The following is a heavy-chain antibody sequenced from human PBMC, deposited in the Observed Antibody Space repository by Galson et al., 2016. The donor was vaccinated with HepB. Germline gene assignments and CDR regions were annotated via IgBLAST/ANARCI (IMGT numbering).Heavy chain of an antibody. CDR3: ASGTWDSGLKW. V-gene: IGHV6-1*01. Sequence: CAISGDSVSSNSAAWNWIRRSPSRGLEWLGRTYYRSKWYNDYAVSVKSRININPDTSKNQFSLQLNSVLPEDTAMYYCASGTWDSGLKWWGQGALVTVSS. CDR1: GDSVSSNSAA. D-gene: IGHD1-26*01. CDR2: TYYRSKWYN. J-gene: IGHJ4*02.